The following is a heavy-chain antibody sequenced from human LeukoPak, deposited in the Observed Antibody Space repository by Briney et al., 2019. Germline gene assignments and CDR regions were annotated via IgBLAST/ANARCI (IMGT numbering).Heavy chain of an antibody. D-gene: IGHD6-13*01. CDR2: ISYDGSNK. CDR1: GFTFSSYG. Sequence: GGSLRLSCAASGFTFSSYGMHWVRQAPGKGLEGGAVISYDGSNKYYADSVKGRFTISRDNSKNTLYLQMNSLRAEDTAVYYCASEIAAAGSFDYWGQGTLVTVSS. V-gene: IGHV3-30*03. J-gene: IGHJ4*02. CDR3: ASEIAAAGSFDY.